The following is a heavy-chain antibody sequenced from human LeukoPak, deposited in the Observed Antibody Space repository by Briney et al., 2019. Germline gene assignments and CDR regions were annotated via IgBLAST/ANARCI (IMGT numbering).Heavy chain of an antibody. CDR1: GYTFYKYW. CDR3: VKHRGMTTVTPLDF. D-gene: IGHD4-17*01. V-gene: IGHV5-51*01. Sequence: GESLKISCRGSGYTFYKYWIGWVRQMPGKGLEWMGIIYPKDSDTRYSPSFQGQVTISADKSISTAYLQWSSLKASDSAMYYCVKHRGMTTVTPLDFWGQGTLVTVSS. J-gene: IGHJ4*02. CDR2: IYPKDSDT.